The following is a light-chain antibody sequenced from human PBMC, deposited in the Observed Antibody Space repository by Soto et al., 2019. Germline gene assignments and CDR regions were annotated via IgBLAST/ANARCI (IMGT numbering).Light chain of an antibody. Sequence: RVMTQFPSTLSVSPGETVTLSCRASWSLSNKVAWYQQRSGQAPRLLIYDASNRATGIPARFSGSGSGTDFTLTISSLEPEDFAVYYCQQRKVFGGGTKVDI. CDR1: WSLSNK. CDR2: DAS. CDR3: QQRKV. V-gene: IGKV3-11*01. J-gene: IGKJ4*01.